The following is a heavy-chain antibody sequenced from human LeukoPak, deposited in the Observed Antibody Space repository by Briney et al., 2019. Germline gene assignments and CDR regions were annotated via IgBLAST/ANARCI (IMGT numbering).Heavy chain of an antibody. CDR2: MSTTVSA. J-gene: IGHJ4*02. V-gene: IGHV4-61*02. Sequence: SETLSLTCTVSGGSISSSSYYWGWIRQPAGKGLEWIGRMSTTVSANYNPSLQSRVTMSVDTSKNQFSLRLTSVTAADTAVYYCAKMSKKQWLVSPYYFGYWGQGTLVTVSS. D-gene: IGHD6-19*01. CDR1: GGSISSSSYY. CDR3: AKMSKKQWLVSPYYFGY.